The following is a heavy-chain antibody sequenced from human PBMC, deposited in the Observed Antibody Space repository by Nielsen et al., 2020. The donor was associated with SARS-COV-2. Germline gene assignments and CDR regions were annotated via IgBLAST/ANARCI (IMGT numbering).Heavy chain of an antibody. CDR1: GYSFSSYW. V-gene: IGHV5-51*01. J-gene: IGHJ4*02. D-gene: IGHD3-16*01. Sequence: GESLKISCEASGYSFSSYWIAWVRQRPGKGLEWMGIIYPGDSETKYSPSFQGQVTMSADKSLRTAYLQWRTLKASDTAMYYCARRHMIPFGAGTYHFDFWGQGTLVTVSS. CDR3: ARRHMIPFGAGTYHFDF. CDR2: IYPGDSET.